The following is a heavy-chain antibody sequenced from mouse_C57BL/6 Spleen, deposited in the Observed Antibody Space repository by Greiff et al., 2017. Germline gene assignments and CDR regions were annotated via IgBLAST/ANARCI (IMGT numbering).Heavy chain of an antibody. J-gene: IGHJ3*01. CDR1: GYAFSSSW. CDR2: IYPGDGDT. V-gene: IGHV1-82*01. D-gene: IGHD2-4*01. CDR3: ARPYYDYDGGFAY. Sequence: VQLKESGPELVKPGASVKISCKASGYAFSSSWMNWVKQRPGTGLEWIGRIYPGDGDTNYNGKFKGKATITADKSSNTAYKLHSSLTSEDSAVYFCARPYYDYDGGFAYWGQGTLVTVAA.